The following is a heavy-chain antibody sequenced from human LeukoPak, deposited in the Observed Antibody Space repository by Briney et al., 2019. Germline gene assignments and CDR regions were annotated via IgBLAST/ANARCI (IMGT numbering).Heavy chain of an antibody. D-gene: IGHD3-3*01. Sequence: PGGSLRLSCAASGFTFDDYAIPWVRQAPGKGLEWVSGISWNSGSIGYADSVKGRFTISRDNAKNSLYLQMNSLRAEDTALYYCAKEHRTYYDFWSGYPNTLNFDYWGQGTLVTVSS. CDR1: GFTFDDYA. V-gene: IGHV3-9*01. J-gene: IGHJ4*02. CDR3: AKEHRTYYDFWSGYPNTLNFDY. CDR2: ISWNSGSI.